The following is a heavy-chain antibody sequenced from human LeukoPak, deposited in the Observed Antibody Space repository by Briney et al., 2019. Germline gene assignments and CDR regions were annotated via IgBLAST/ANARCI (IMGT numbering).Heavy chain of an antibody. CDR2: IYPGDSDT. D-gene: IGHD3-22*01. CDR3: TRQGVYYSDSSAYYY. V-gene: IGHV5-51*01. J-gene: IGHJ4*02. Sequence: GESLKISCKGSGYRFTNYWIGWVRQIPGKGLELMGSIYPGDSDTRYGPSFQGQVTISADKSTTTAYLQWSSLKASDTAKYYCTRQGVYYSDSSAYYYWGQGTLVTVSS. CDR1: GYRFTNYW.